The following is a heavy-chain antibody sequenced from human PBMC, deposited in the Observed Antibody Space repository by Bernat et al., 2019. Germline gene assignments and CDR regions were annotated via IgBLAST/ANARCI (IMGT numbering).Heavy chain of an antibody. V-gene: IGHV3-15*01. Sequence: EVQMVESGGGLVKPGGSRRLSCATSGFTFTWTWMSWVRQAPGKGLVWVGHIKRKSDGGTTDYAAPVKGRITISRDDSKNTLYLEMNGLKTEGTAVYYCATEGQYSGSAGPYFERWGQGTLVTVSS. CDR1: GFTFTWTW. D-gene: IGHD6-6*01. CDR3: ATEGQYSGSAGPYFER. J-gene: IGHJ4*02. CDR2: IKRKSDGGTT.